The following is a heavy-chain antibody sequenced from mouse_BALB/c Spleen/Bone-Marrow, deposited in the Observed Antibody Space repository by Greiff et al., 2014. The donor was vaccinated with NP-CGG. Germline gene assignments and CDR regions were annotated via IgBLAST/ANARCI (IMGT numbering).Heavy chain of an antibody. Sequence: EVKLVESGAELVSPGASVRLSCTASGFNIKDTYIHWVMQWPEQGLEWIGRIDPANGNTKYDPKFQGKATITTDTSSNTASLQLSSLTSEDTAVYYCAGDYSFTYWGQGTLVTVSA. CDR2: IDPANGNT. J-gene: IGHJ3*01. V-gene: IGHV14-3*02. D-gene: IGHD1-1*01. CDR1: GFNIKDTY. CDR3: AGDYSFTY.